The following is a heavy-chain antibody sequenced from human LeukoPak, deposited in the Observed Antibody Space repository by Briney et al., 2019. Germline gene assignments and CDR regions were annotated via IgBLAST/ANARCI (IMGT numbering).Heavy chain of an antibody. CDR1: GGSISSHN. CDR3: ARVDSSGYYTFFDY. J-gene: IGHJ4*02. V-gene: IGHV4-59*11. Sequence: SETLSLTCTVSGGSISSHNWNWIRQPPGKGLEWIGDIYNSGSPNYNPSLKSRVTISVDTSKNQFSLKLSSVTAADTAVYYCARVDSSGYYTFFDYWGQGTLVTVSS. D-gene: IGHD3-22*01. CDR2: IYNSGSP.